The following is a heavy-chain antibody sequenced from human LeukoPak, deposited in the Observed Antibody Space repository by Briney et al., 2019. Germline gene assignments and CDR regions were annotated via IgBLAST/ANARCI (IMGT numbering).Heavy chain of an antibody. CDR3: ARAPDSYGIDDY. J-gene: IGHJ4*02. Sequence: RASVNVSFKASGYTFTKYYMHWVRQAPGQGLEWMGIINPSAGSTSYAPKLQGRVTLTRDTSTSTVYMELSSLGYEDTAIYYCARAPDSYGIDDYWGQGTLLTVSS. V-gene: IGHV1-46*04. CDR1: GYTFTKYY. D-gene: IGHD5-18*01. CDR2: INPSAGST.